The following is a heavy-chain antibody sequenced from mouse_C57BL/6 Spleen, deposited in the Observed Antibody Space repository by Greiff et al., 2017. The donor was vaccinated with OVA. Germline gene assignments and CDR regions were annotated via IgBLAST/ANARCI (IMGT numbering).Heavy chain of an antibody. CDR2: IDPADSYT. D-gene: IGHD2-12*01. CDR3: ERKEGYYFFYAMDY. V-gene: IGHV1-50*01. Sequence: QVQLQQPGAELVKPGASVKLSCKASGYTFTSYWMQWVKQRPGQGLEWIGEIDPADSYTNYNQKFKGKATLTVDTSSSTAYMQLSSRTSEDSAVYYCERKEGYYFFYAMDYWGQGTSVTVSS. CDR1: GYTFTSYW. J-gene: IGHJ4*01.